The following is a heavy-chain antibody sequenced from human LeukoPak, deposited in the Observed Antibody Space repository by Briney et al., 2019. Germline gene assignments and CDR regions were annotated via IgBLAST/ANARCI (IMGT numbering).Heavy chain of an antibody. Sequence: ASVKVSCKASGYTFTGYYMHWVRQAPGQGLEWMGWINPNCGGTNYAQKFQGRVTITTDTSTSTAYMELSRLRSDDTAVYYCGIEALCSGSFDIWGQGTMVTVSS. CDR1: GYTFTGYY. J-gene: IGHJ3*02. CDR2: INPNCGGT. CDR3: GIEALCSGSFDI. D-gene: IGHD2-21*01. V-gene: IGHV1-2*02.